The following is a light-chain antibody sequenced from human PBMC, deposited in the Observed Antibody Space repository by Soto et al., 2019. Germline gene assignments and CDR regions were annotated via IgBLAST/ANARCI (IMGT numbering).Light chain of an antibody. CDR1: QDIGNF. CDR2: GAS. J-gene: IGKJ4*01. CDR3: QQGNSFPLT. V-gene: IGKV1-12*01. Sequence: DIQMTQSPSSVSASVGDRVTITCRASQDIGNFLAWYQQTPGKAPKLLIHGASSLYRGVASRFSGGGTGTDFTLTILSMQTEDFANYSCQQGNSFPLTVGGGTKVDSK.